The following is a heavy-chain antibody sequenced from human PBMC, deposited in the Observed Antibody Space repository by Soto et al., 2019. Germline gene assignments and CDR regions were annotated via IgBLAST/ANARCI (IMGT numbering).Heavy chain of an antibody. Sequence: SETLSLTCAVSGYSISSGYYWGWIRQPPGKGLEWIGSIYHSGSTYYNPSLKSRVTISVDTSKNQFSLKLSSVTAADTAVYYCARGINITIFGVVTLYYYYGMDVCGQGHTVPVSS. D-gene: IGHD3-3*01. CDR3: ARGINITIFGVVTLYYYYGMDV. V-gene: IGHV4-38-2*01. J-gene: IGHJ6*02. CDR2: IYHSGST. CDR1: GYSISSGYY.